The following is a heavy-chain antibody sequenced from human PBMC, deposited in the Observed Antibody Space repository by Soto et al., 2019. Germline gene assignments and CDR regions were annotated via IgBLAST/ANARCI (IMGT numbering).Heavy chain of an antibody. CDR2: IYYSGST. V-gene: IGHV4-59*01. D-gene: IGHD2-15*01. CDR3: ARAFYSWFDP. CDR1: GGNISSYY. J-gene: IGHJ5*02. Sequence: SETKCLTSTVSGGNISSYYVSWIRQPPGKGLEWIGYIYYSGSTNYNPSLKRRVTISVDTSKNQFSLKLSSVTAADTAVYYCARAFYSWFDPWGQGTLVTVSS.